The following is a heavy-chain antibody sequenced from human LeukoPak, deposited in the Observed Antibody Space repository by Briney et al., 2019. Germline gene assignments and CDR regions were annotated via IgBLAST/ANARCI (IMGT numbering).Heavy chain of an antibody. D-gene: IGHD3-16*01. CDR1: RFTFNKYC. Sequence: GGSLRLSCVASRFTFNKYCMSWVRQAPGKGLQWVANINPDGSEKYYVDSVKGRFTISRDNAKNSLYLQMNSLRAEDTAVYYCARTYAYDATGDRGHWGQGTLVTVSS. J-gene: IGHJ4*02. CDR3: ARTYAYDATGDRGH. CDR2: INPDGSEK. V-gene: IGHV3-7*01.